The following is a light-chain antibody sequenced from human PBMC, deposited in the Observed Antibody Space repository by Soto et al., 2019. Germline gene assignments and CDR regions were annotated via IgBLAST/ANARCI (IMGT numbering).Light chain of an antibody. CDR1: ASDVGDYNY. Sequence: ALTQPRSVSGSPEQSVTISCTGSASDVGDYNYVSWYQRHPGKAPKLVIYDVNKRPSGVPDRFSGSKSGNAASLTISGLQAEDEADYYCCSFAGSHTLYVFGTGTKVTVL. J-gene: IGLJ1*01. CDR2: DVN. CDR3: CSFAGSHTLYV. V-gene: IGLV2-11*01.